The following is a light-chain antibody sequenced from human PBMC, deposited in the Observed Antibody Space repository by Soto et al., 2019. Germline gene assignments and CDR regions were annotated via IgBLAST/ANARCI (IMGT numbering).Light chain of an antibody. V-gene: IGLV2-14*01. CDR1: SSDVGSYNY. CDR3: RSYTRSSSRV. CDR2: DVS. J-gene: IGLJ2*01. Sequence: QSALTQPASVSGSPGQSITISCTGTSSDVGSYNYVSWYQQHPGKAPKLMIYDVSNRPSGVSNRFSGSKSGNTASLTISGLQAEDEADYYCRSYTRSSSRVFGGGTKLTVL.